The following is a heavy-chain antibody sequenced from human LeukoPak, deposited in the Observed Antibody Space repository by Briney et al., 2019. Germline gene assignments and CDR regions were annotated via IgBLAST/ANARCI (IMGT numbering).Heavy chain of an antibody. J-gene: IGHJ4*02. CDR2: IYTSGST. V-gene: IGHV4-4*07. Sequence: KPSETLSLTCTVSGGSISSYYWSWIRQPAGKGLEWIGRIYTSGSTNYNPSLKSRVTMSVDTSKNQFSLKLSSVTAADTAVYYCARQPNCSGGSCYLDYWGQGTLVTVSS. D-gene: IGHD2-15*01. CDR1: GGSISSYY. CDR3: ARQPNCSGGSCYLDY.